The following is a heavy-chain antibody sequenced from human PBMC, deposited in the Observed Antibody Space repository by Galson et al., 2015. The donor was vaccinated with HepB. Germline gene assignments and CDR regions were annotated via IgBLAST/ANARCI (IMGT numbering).Heavy chain of an antibody. CDR2: ISYDGSNK. J-gene: IGHJ6*02. V-gene: IGHV3-30-3*01. CDR3: ASFLFRPLVQEMDV. CDR1: GFTFSSYA. D-gene: IGHD1-1*01. Sequence: SLRLSCAASGFTFSSYAMHWVRQAPGKGLEWVAVISYDGSNKYYADSVKGRFTISRDNSKNSLYLQMNSLRAEDTAVYYCASFLFRPLVQEMDVWGQGTTVTVSS.